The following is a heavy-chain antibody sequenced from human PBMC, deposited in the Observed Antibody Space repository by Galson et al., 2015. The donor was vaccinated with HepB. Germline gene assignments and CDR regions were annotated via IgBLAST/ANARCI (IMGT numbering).Heavy chain of an antibody. D-gene: IGHD3-22*01. CDR2: IDWDDDK. Sequence: PALVKPTQTLTLTCTFSGFSLSTSGMCVSWIRQPPGKALEWLARIDWDDDKYYSTSLKTRLTISRDTSKNQVVLTMTNMDPVDTATYYCARIGGYYDSSGYSPGHYFDYWGQGTLVTVSS. V-gene: IGHV2-70*11. CDR3: ARIGGYYDSSGYSPGHYFDY. CDR1: GFSLSTSGMC. J-gene: IGHJ4*02.